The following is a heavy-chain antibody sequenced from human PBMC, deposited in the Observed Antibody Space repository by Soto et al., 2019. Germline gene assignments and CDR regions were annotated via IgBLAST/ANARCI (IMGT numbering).Heavy chain of an antibody. CDR3: ARYCSSTSCYQLYGMDV. D-gene: IGHD2-2*01. CDR1: GSSFTSYW. V-gene: IGHV5-10-1*01. Sequence: ESLKISCKGSGSSFTSYWISWVRQMPGKGLEWMGTIDPSCSYSPSFQGHVTISADKSISTAYLQWSRLKASDTAMYYCARYCSSTSCYQLYGMDVWGQGTTVTVSS. J-gene: IGHJ6*02. CDR2: IDPSCS.